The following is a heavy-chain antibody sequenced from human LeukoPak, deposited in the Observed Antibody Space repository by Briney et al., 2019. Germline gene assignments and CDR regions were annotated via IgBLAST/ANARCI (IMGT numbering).Heavy chain of an antibody. CDR1: GFTFSSYG. V-gene: IGHV3-30*03. D-gene: IGHD3-3*01. Sequence: GRSLRLSCAASGFTFSSYGMHWVRQAPGKGLEWVAVISYDGSNKYYADSVKGRFTISRDNSKNTLYLQMNSLRAEDTAVYYCSTPDLWSGALLRYYYGMDVWGQGTTVTVSS. CDR3: STPDLWSGALLRYYYGMDV. J-gene: IGHJ6*02. CDR2: ISYDGSNK.